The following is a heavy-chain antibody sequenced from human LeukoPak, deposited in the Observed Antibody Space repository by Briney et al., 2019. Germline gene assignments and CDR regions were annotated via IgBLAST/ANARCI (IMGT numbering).Heavy chain of an antibody. CDR1: GFTFSSYG. CDR3: AKDNAYYYADY. V-gene: IGHV3-30*02. D-gene: IGHD3-10*01. Sequence: GGSLRLSCAASGFTFSSYGIHWVRQAPGRGLEWVTFIGYDGRNKYYADSVKGRFTISRDNSKNTLYLQMNSLRAEDTAVYYCAKDNAYYYADYWGQGTLVTVSS. CDR2: IGYDGRNK. J-gene: IGHJ4*02.